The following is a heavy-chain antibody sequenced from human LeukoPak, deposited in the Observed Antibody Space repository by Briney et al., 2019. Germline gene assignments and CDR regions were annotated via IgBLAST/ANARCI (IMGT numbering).Heavy chain of an antibody. CDR3: AAGVGYTYGLSLGATALISDI. D-gene: IGHD5-18*01. V-gene: IGHV1-58*02. CDR2: IFVGTGKK. CDR1: GFTFSGCA. J-gene: IGHJ3*02. Sequence: ASVKVSCKASGFTFSGCAMQWLRQARGQRLEWIGWIFVGTGKKDYAQRFQERVTITTDMTTSTAYMELSSLRSEDTAVYYCAAGVGYTYGLSLGATALISDIWGQGTKVTVSA.